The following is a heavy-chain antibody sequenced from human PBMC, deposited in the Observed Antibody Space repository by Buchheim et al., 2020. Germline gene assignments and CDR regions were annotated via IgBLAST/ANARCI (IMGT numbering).Heavy chain of an antibody. V-gene: IGHV4-34*01. CDR3: ARSRAAAAALYYYYYGMDV. CDR1: GGSFSGYY. Sequence: QVQLQQWGAGLLKPSETLSLTCAVYGGSFSGYYWSWIRQPPGKGLEWIGEINHSGSTNYNPSLKSRVTISVDTSKNQFSLKLSSVTAADTVVYYCARSRAAAAALYYYYYGMDVWGQGTT. J-gene: IGHJ6*02. CDR2: INHSGST. D-gene: IGHD6-13*01.